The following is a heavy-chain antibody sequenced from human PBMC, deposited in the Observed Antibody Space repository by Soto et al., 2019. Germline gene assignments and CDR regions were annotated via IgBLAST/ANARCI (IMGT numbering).Heavy chain of an antibody. CDR1: GFTFSSYG. J-gene: IGHJ4*02. D-gene: IGHD3-9*01. CDR3: AKVDPFRYDILTGPLHY. CDR2: ISYDGSNK. V-gene: IGHV3-30*18. Sequence: GGSLRLSCAASGFTFSSYGMHWVRQAPGKGLEWVAVISYDGSNKYYADSVKGRFTISRDNSKNTLYLQMNSLRAEDTAVCYCAKVDPFRYDILTGPLHYWGQGTLVTVSS.